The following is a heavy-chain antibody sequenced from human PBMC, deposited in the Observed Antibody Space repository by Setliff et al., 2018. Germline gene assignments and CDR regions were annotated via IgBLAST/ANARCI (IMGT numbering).Heavy chain of an antibody. D-gene: IGHD2-15*01. J-gene: IGHJ6*02. Sequence: GGSLRLSCAAPGFTFSSDGMHWVRQAPGKGLECVAFIRYDGSNKYYADSVKGRFTISRDNSKNTLYLQMNSLRAEDTAVYYCAKAWADIGVYGMDVWGQGTTVTVSS. CDR1: GFTFSSDG. CDR3: AKAWADIGVYGMDV. V-gene: IGHV3-30*02. CDR2: IRYDGSNK.